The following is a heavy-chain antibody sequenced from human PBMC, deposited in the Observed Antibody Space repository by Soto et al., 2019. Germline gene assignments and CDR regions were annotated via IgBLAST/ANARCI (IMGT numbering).Heavy chain of an antibody. J-gene: IGHJ4*02. V-gene: IGHV4-39*07. D-gene: IGHD2-8*02. CDR1: GGSISSGSYY. Sequence: SETLSLTCTVPGGSISSGSYYWSWIRQPPGKGLEWIGCIYYSGSTYYNPSLKSRVTISVDTSKNQFSLKLTSVTAADTAVYYCARDKITGLFDYWGQGTLVTVSS. CDR3: ARDKITGLFDY. CDR2: IYYSGST.